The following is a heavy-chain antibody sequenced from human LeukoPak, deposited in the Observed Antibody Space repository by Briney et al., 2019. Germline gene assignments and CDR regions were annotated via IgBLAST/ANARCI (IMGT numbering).Heavy chain of an antibody. CDR1: GGSISSGDYY. Sequence: SETLSLTCTVSGGSISSGDYYWRWIRQPPGKGLEWVGYIYYSGSTYYNPSLKSRVTISVDTSKNQFSLKLSSVTAADTAVYYCARGRRGPFRVGATILDYWGQGTLVTVSS. CDR3: ARGRRGPFRVGATILDY. V-gene: IGHV4-30-4*01. D-gene: IGHD1-26*01. J-gene: IGHJ4*02. CDR2: IYYSGST.